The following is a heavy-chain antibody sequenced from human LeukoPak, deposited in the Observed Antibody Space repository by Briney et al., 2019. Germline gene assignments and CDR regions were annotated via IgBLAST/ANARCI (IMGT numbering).Heavy chain of an antibody. J-gene: IGHJ2*01. CDR2: IYYSGST. Sequence: PSETLSLTCSVSGGSISSSNYYWGWIRQPPGKGLEWIGSIYYSGSTHYNPSLKSRVTISVDTSKNQFSLKLSSVTAADTAVYYCARRPPSLLVGATISHWYFDLWGRGTLVTVSS. CDR1: GGSISSSNYY. D-gene: IGHD1-26*01. CDR3: ARRPPSLLVGATISHWYFDL. V-gene: IGHV4-39*07.